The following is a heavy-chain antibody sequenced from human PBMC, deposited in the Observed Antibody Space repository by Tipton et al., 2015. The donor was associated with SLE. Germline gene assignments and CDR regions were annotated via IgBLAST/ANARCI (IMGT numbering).Heavy chain of an antibody. CDR2: INHSGST. CDR3: ARGGGQYYESRSYYEGDALDI. J-gene: IGHJ3*02. Sequence: TLSLTCAVYGGSFSGYYWSWIRQPPGKGLEWIGEINHSGSTNYNPSLKSRLTISIDTSKNQFSLKLSSVTAADTAVYYCARGGGQYYESRSYYEGDALDIWGQGTMVTVSS. CDR1: GGSFSGYY. D-gene: IGHD3-22*01. V-gene: IGHV4-34*01.